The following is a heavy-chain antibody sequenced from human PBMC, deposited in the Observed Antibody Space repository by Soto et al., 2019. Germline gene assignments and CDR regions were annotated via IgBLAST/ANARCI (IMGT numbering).Heavy chain of an antibody. Sequence: RGSLRLSCAASGFTFSSYGMHWVRQAPGKGLEWVAVISYDGSNKYYADSVKGRFTISRDNSKNTLYLQMNSLRAEDTAVYYCAKDIGGLDYYEAGGLGYWGQGTLVTVSS. J-gene: IGHJ4*02. CDR1: GFTFSSYG. V-gene: IGHV3-30*18. CDR2: ISYDGSNK. D-gene: IGHD3-22*01. CDR3: AKDIGGLDYYEAGGLGY.